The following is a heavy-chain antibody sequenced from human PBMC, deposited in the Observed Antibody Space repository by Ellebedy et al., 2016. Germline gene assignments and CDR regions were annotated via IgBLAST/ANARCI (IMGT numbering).Heavy chain of an antibody. CDR1: GGTFSSYA. CDR2: IIPIFGTA. V-gene: IGHV1-69*13. CDR3: ASGASRAARPYFDY. D-gene: IGHD6-6*01. J-gene: IGHJ4*02. Sequence: SVKVSCXASGGTFSSYAISWVRQAPGQGLEWMGGIIPIFGTANYAQKFQGRVTITADESTSTAYMELSSLRSEDTAVYYCASGASRAARPYFDYWGQGTLVTVSS.